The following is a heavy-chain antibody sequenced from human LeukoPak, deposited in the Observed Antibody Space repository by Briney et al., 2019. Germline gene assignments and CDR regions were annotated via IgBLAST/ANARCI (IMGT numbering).Heavy chain of an antibody. D-gene: IGHD4-11*01. CDR3: AREPLTTVTGWNWFDP. CDR1: GGSISSYY. CDR2: IYYSGST. Sequence: SETLSLTCTVSGGSISSYYWSWIRQLPGKGLEWIGYIYYSGSTNYNPSLKSRVTISVDTSKNQFSLKLSSVTAADTAVYYCAREPLTTVTGWNWFDPWGQGTLVTVSS. V-gene: IGHV4-59*01. J-gene: IGHJ5*02.